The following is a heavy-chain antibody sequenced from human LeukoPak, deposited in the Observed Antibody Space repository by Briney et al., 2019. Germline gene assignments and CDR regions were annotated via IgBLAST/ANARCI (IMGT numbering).Heavy chain of an antibody. Sequence: QPGSSLRLSCAASGFPFSSYGMHWVRQAPGKGLEWVAVISYDGSNKYYADSVKGRFTISRDNSKNTLYLQMNSLRPDDTAVYYCAKDRGDKYFDYWGQGTLVTVSS. J-gene: IGHJ4*02. CDR1: GFPFSSYG. CDR3: AKDRGDKYFDY. D-gene: IGHD3-10*01. CDR2: ISYDGSNK. V-gene: IGHV3-30*18.